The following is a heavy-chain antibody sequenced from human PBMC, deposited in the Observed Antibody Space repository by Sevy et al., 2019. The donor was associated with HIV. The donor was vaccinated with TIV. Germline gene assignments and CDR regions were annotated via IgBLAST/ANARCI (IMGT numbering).Heavy chain of an antibody. J-gene: IGHJ4*02. V-gene: IGHV2-5*02. CDR3: AHSNYGHFDF. Sequence: SGPTLMKPTQTLTLTCTFSGFSLTTTGVNVGWIRQSPGKALEWLALIYWDDDKPYSPSLESRLTITKDTSKNQVVLTMTNVDPVDTATYYCAHSNYGHFDFWGQGTLVTVSS. CDR1: GFSLTTTGVN. D-gene: IGHD4-17*01. CDR2: IYWDDDK.